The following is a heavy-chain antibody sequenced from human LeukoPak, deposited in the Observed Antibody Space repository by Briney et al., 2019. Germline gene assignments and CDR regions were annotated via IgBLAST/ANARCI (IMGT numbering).Heavy chain of an antibody. V-gene: IGHV5-51*01. CDR2: RNPADSDT. J-gene: IGHJ3*01. CDR1: GYSFTSYW. Sequence: GESLKISCKGSGYSFTSYWIGWVRQMPGKGLEWIGLRNPADSDTRYSPSFQGQVIISVDKSISTAYLQWSSLKASDTAIYYCARPVSSSRVAYDVWGQGTMVTVSS. D-gene: IGHD2-2*01. CDR3: ARPVSSSRVAYDV.